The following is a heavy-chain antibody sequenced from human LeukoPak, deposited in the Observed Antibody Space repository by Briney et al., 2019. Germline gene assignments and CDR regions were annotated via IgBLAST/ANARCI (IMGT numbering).Heavy chain of an antibody. CDR3: ARQRRDMYYGSGSPRYFEY. D-gene: IGHD3-10*01. J-gene: IGHJ4*02. CDR2: IYTSGST. Sequence: SETLSFTCTVSGGSISSYYWSWIRQPAGKGLEWIGRIYTSGSTNYNPSLKSRVTMSVDTSKNQFSLKLSSVTAADTAVYYCARQRRDMYYGSGSPRYFEYWGQGTLVTVSS. CDR1: GGSISSYY. V-gene: IGHV4-4*07.